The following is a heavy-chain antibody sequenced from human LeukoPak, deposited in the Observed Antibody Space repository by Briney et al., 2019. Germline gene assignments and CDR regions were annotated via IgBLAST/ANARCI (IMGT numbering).Heavy chain of an antibody. J-gene: IGHJ5*02. V-gene: IGHV4-34*01. Sequence: SETLSLTCAVYGGSFSDYYWTWIRQPPGKGLEWIGEINHSGSTNYNPSLKSRVTISVDTSKNQLSLKLSSVTAADTAVYYCAREDGSGWPRYNWFDPWGQGTLVTVSS. CDR1: GGSFSDYY. CDR3: AREDGSGWPRYNWFDP. D-gene: IGHD6-19*01. CDR2: INHSGST.